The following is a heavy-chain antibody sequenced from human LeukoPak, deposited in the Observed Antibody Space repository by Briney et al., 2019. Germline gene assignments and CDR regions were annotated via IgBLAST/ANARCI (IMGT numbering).Heavy chain of an antibody. V-gene: IGHV3-48*04. CDR3: VRATVRNRTTLDY. CDR2: ISSSSSII. J-gene: IGHJ4*02. D-gene: IGHD1-14*01. CDR1: GISLNNYH. Sequence: GASVKVSCKASGISLNNYHMHWVRQAPGKGPEWISYISSSSSIIYYVDSVKGRFTISRDNTRNSLFLQMNSLRVEDTALYYCVRATVRNRTTLDYWGQGALVTVSS.